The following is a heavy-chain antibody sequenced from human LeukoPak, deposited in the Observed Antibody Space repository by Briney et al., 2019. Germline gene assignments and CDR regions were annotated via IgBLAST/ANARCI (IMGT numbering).Heavy chain of an antibody. V-gene: IGHV4-61*05. D-gene: IGHD1-26*01. J-gene: IGHJ4*02. CDR3: ASGRPLGFDY. CDR1: GGSISSSSYY. CDR2: IYYSGTT. Sequence: SETLSLTCSVSGGSISSSSYYWGWIRQPPGKGLEWIGYIYYSGTTNYNPSLKSRVTIPVDTSKNQFSLKLSSVTAADTAVYYCASGRPLGFDYWGQGTLVTVSS.